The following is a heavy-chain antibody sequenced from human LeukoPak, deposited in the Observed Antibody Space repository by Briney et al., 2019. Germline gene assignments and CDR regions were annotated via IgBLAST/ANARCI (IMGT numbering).Heavy chain of an antibody. CDR3: ARSQKRVVVVADAFDY. Sequence: GGSLRLSCAASGFTFSSYSMNWVRQAPGKGLEWVSFISSSSSYIYYADSVKGRFTISRDNAKNSLYLQMNSLRAEDTAVYYCARSQKRVVVVADAFDYWGQGTLVTVSS. V-gene: IGHV3-21*01. D-gene: IGHD2-15*01. J-gene: IGHJ4*02. CDR1: GFTFSSYS. CDR2: ISSSSSYI.